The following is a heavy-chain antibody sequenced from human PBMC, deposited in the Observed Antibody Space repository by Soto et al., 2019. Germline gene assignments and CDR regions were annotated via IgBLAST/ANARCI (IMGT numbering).Heavy chain of an antibody. CDR1: GGSISSYY. J-gene: IGHJ5*01. V-gene: IGHV4-59*08. CDR3: ESSIAAAVNWFDS. D-gene: IGHD6-13*01. Sequence: PSETLSLTCTVSGGSISSYYWSWIRQPPGKGLEWIGYIYYSGSTNYNPSLKSRVTISVDTSKNQFSLTLSSVTAADTAVYYCESSIAAAVNWFDSWGQGTLVTVSS. CDR2: IYYSGST.